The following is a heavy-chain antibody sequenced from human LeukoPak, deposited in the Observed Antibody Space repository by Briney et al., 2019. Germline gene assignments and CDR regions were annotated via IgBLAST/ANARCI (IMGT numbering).Heavy chain of an antibody. CDR1: GGSISSGDYY. Sequence: SETLSLTCTVSGGSISSGDYYWSWIRQPPGKGLEWIGYIYYSGSTNYNPSLKSRVTISVDTSKNQFSLKLSSVTAADTAVYYCASTYCSGGSCYFDYWGQGTLVTVSS. CDR2: IYYSGST. V-gene: IGHV4-61*08. J-gene: IGHJ4*02. CDR3: ASTYCSGGSCYFDY. D-gene: IGHD2-15*01.